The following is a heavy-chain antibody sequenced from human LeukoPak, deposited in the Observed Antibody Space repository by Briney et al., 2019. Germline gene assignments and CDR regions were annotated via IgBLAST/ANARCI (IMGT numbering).Heavy chain of an antibody. CDR1: RFIFSSYW. D-gene: IGHD2-2*01. V-gene: IGHV3-74*01. Sequence: GGSLRPSCAASRFIFSSYWMHWVRQAPGKGLVWVSRINSDGSSTSYADSVKGRFTISRDNAKNTLYLQMNSRRAEDTAVYYCARGCSSTSCYDYWGQGTLVTVSS. J-gene: IGHJ4*02. CDR3: ARGCSSTSCYDY. CDR2: INSDGSST.